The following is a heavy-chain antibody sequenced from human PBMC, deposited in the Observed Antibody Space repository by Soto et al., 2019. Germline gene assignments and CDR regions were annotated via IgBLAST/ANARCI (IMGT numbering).Heavy chain of an antibody. V-gene: IGHV3-9*01. CDR3: ARAAEAYYGSGSFGYLDN. CDR1: GFTFNDYA. CDR2: INWNSGSI. J-gene: IGHJ4*02. D-gene: IGHD3-10*01. Sequence: AGGSLRLSCTASGFTFNDYALHWVRQVPGKGLEWVSGINWNSGSIGYADSVKGRFTISRDNAKNSLDLQMNSLRPEDTAFYYCARAAEAYYGSGSFGYLDNWGQGTLVTVSS.